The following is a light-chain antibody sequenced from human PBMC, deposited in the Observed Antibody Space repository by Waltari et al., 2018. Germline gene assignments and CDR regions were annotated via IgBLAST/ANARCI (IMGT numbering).Light chain of an antibody. Sequence: QSALTQPASVSGSPGQSITISCTGTSSNIGSYGLLSWYQQHPGKAPKLIIYEVTKRPSGVSNRFSGSQSGNTASLTISGLQAEDDADYYCCSFAGNSLVFGTGTKVSVL. CDR3: CSFAGNSLV. J-gene: IGLJ1*01. V-gene: IGLV2-23*02. CDR1: SSNIGSYGL. CDR2: EVT.